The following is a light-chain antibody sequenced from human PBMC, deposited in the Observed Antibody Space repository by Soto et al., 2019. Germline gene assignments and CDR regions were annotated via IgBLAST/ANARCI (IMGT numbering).Light chain of an antibody. CDR3: TSYTTSGTWV. J-gene: IGLJ3*02. CDR1: TSDIGGYDY. Sequence: QSVLTQPASVSGSPGQSITISCTGSTSDIGGYDYVSWYQQDPGKAPKLLIYEVTNRPSGLPDRFSGSKSGNTASLTISGLRPEDEADYYCTSYTTSGTWVFGGGTKLTVL. CDR2: EVT. V-gene: IGLV2-14*01.